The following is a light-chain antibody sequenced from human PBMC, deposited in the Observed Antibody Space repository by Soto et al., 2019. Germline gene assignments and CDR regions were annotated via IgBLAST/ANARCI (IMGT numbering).Light chain of an antibody. CDR3: LQVYSFPRT. V-gene: IGKV1-12*01. CDR2: AAS. Sequence: DIQRTQSPASVSASVGDRITITGRALQDIGGRLAWFQQKPGKDPQYLIQAASILQSGVPSRFSGSGSGTEFILTLNNLQPEDFASYCCLQVYSFPRTFGLGTKVEI. CDR1: QDIGGR. J-gene: IGKJ1*01.